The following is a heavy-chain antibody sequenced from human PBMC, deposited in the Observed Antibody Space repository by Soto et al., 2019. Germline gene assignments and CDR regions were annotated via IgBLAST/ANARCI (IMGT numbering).Heavy chain of an antibody. Sequence: QVQLVESGGGVVQPGRSRRLSCAASGFTFSSYGMHWVRQAPGKGLAWVAVISYDGSNKYYADSVKGRFTISRDNSKNTLYLQLNSLRADDTALFGEVTDASYYPYYFDYWGQGTLVTVSS. D-gene: IGHD3-10*01. CDR1: GFTFSSYG. CDR3: VTDASYYPYYFDY. CDR2: ISYDGSNK. V-gene: IGHV3-30*03. J-gene: IGHJ4*02.